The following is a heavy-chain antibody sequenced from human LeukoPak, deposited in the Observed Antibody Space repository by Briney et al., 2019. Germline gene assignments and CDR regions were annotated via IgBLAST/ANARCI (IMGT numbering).Heavy chain of an antibody. CDR1: GYSFTTYR. D-gene: IGHD6-19*01. CDR3: ARARPGYSSGWYGETWFAP. CDR2: VYPADSDT. J-gene: IGHJ5*02. V-gene: IGHV5-51*01. Sequence: GESLKISCETSGYSFTTYRIGWVRQMPGKGLELMGIVYPADSDTRYSASFQGQVTISADKSISTAYLQWSSLKASDTAMYYCARARPGYSSGWYGETWFAPWGQGTLVTVSS.